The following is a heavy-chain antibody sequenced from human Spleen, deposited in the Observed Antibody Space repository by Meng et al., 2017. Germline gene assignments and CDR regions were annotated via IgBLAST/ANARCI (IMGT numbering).Heavy chain of an antibody. J-gene: IGHJ4*02. Sequence: GESLKISCAASGFTFRSYWMHWVRQAPGKGLEWVSSIGGSSSIYINYADSVKGRFTISRDNAKASLYLQMNSLRAEDTAVYYCARDRTGDYELDYWGQGTLVTVSS. CDR3: ARDRTGDYELDY. D-gene: IGHD4-17*01. V-gene: IGHV3-21*01. CDR1: GFTFRSYW. CDR2: IGGSSSIYI.